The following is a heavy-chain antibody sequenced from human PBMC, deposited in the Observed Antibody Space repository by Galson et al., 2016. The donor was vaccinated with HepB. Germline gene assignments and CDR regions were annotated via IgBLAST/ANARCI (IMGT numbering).Heavy chain of an antibody. V-gene: IGHV3-48*02. D-gene: IGHD4/OR15-4a*01. CDR3: ARELVRSAFDL. CDR1: GFTLSNSG. Sequence: SLRLSCAASGFTLSNSGINWVRQAPGKGLQWVSYISSSIRTIYYADSVMGRFTISRDNAENSAYLQMNSLRDEDTAVYYCARELVRSAFDLWGQGTMVTVSS. CDR2: ISSSIRTI. J-gene: IGHJ3*01.